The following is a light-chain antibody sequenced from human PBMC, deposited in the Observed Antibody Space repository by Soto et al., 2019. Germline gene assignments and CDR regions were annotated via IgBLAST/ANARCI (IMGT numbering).Light chain of an antibody. V-gene: IGKV1-33*01. CDR3: QQYDNLPLT. CDR2: DAS. CDR1: QSLTGR. Sequence: DIQMTQSPSTLSASIGDRVTLTCRASQSLTGRLAWYQQKPGRPPKLLIYDASNLETGVPSRFSGSGSGTDFTFTISSLQPEDIATYYCQQYDNLPLTFGGGTKVEIK. J-gene: IGKJ4*01.